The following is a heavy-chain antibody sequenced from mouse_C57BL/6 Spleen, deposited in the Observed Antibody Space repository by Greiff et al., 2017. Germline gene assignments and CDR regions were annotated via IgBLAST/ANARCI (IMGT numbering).Heavy chain of an antibody. V-gene: IGHV1-52*01. Sequence: VQLQQSGAELMKPGASVKLSCKASGYTFTSYWMHWVKQRPIQGLEWIGNIDPSDSETHYNQKFKDKATLTVDKSSSTAYMQLSSLTSEDSAVYYCARSYYGSAWFAYWGQGTLVTVSA. CDR3: ARSYYGSAWFAY. CDR2: IDPSDSET. D-gene: IGHD1-1*01. J-gene: IGHJ3*01. CDR1: GYTFTSYW.